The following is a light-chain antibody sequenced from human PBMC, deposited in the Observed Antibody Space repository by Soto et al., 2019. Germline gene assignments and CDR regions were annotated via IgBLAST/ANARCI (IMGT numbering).Light chain of an antibody. J-gene: IGKJ1*01. CDR2: AAS. V-gene: IGKV1-39*01. CDR3: HQTYITPWR. Sequence: DIQMTQSPSSLSASVGDRVTITCRASQSISTYLNWYQQKPGKAPKLLIYAASSLESGVPSRFTGSGSGTDFTLTISSLQPEDFATYFCHQTYITPWRVGQGTKVDIK. CDR1: QSISTY.